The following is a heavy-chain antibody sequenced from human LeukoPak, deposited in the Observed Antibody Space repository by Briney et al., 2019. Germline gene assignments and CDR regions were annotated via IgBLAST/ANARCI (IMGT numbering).Heavy chain of an antibody. Sequence: ASVKVSCKASGYTFTSYGISWVRRAPGQGLEWMGWISAYNGNTNYAQKFQGRVTITADKSTSTAYMELSSLRSEDTAVYYCALSYSGSYYAEAFDIWGQGTMVTVSS. CDR2: ISAYNGNT. J-gene: IGHJ3*02. CDR1: GYTFTSYG. CDR3: ALSYSGSYYAEAFDI. D-gene: IGHD1-26*01. V-gene: IGHV1-18*01.